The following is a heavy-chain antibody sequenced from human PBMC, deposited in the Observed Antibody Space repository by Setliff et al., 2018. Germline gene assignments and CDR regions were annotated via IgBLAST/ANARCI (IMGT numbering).Heavy chain of an antibody. V-gene: IGHV1-18*01. CDR1: GYTFTRNG. D-gene: IGHD3-16*01. CDR2: ISAYNGNT. Sequence: ASVKVSCKASGYTFTRNGISWVRQAPGQGLEWMGWISAYNGNTNYAQKPQGRVTMTTDTSTSTAYMELRSLRSDDTAAYYCARVLGMGAFDIWGQGTMVTVSS. J-gene: IGHJ3*02. CDR3: ARVLGMGAFDI.